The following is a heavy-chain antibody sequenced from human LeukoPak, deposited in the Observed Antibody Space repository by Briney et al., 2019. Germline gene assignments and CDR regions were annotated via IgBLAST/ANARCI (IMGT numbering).Heavy chain of an antibody. CDR1: GFTLSTSW. D-gene: IGHD2-8*02. CDR2: FNLDGSTT. J-gene: IGHJ4*02. CDR3: VRALLVASDY. Sequence: GGSLRLSCAASGFTLSTSWMHWVRHARGKGRVWVTRFNLDGSTTNYADCVKGRFTISRDNANNMLYLPMNSLRVDDTAVYYCVRALLVASDYWGQGTLVTVAS. V-gene: IGHV3-74*01.